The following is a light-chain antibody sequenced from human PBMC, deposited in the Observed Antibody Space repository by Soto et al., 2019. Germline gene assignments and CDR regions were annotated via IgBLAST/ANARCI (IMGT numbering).Light chain of an antibody. CDR2: DVS. V-gene: IGLV2-11*01. Sequence: QSALTQPRSVSGSPGQSVTISCTGTSSDVGGYNYVSWYQRHPGKAPKLMIYDVSKRPSGVPDRFSGSKSGNTASLTISGLQAEDEADYYCCSYAGSSLYVFGTGTKLTVL. CDR1: SSDVGGYNY. CDR3: CSYAGSSLYV. J-gene: IGLJ1*01.